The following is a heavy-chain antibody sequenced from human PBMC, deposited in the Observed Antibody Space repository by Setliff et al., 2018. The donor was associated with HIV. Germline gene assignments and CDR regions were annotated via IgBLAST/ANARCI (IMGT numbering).Heavy chain of an antibody. Sequence: GGSLRLSCAASGFAFTISSMNWVRQAPGKGLEWVSSISRSSNYIYYADSVKGRFTISRDNAKKSLYLQMNSLRAEDTAVYYCARGNTMVTDFDYWGQGTLVTVSS. V-gene: IGHV3-21*01. CDR3: ARGNTMVTDFDY. J-gene: IGHJ4*02. CDR1: GFAFTISS. CDR2: ISRSSNYI. D-gene: IGHD3-10*01.